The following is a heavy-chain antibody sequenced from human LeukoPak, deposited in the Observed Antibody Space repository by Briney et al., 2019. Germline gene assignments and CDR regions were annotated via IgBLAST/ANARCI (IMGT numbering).Heavy chain of an antibody. CDR3: ARVPPHYYGTGSPD. CDR1: GYSISSCYY. CDR2: IYNTGST. J-gene: IGHJ4*02. V-gene: IGHV4-38-2*02. D-gene: IGHD3-10*01. Sequence: PSETLSLNCNVSGYSISSCYYWGWIRQPPGKGLQWIGSIYNTGSTYYNPSLKSRITISVDTSKNQFSLRVTSVTATDTAVYYCARVPPHYYGTGSPDWGQGTLVTVSA.